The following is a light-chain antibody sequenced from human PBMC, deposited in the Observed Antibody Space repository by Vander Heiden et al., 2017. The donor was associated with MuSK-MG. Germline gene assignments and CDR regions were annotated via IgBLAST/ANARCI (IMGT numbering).Light chain of an antibody. V-gene: IGKV3-20*01. CDR3: QQYGTSYT. CDR1: QSVSSKY. J-gene: IGKJ3*01. Sequence: EIVLTQSPGTLSLSPGERATLSCRASQSVSSKYLAWYQQKAGQAPRLLISGASSRATGIPDRFSGSGFGTDFTLTISRVEPEDFAVYYCQQYGTSYTFGPGTKLDIK. CDR2: GAS.